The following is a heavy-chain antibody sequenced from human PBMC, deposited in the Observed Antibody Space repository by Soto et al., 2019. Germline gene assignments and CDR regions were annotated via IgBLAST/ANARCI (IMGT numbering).Heavy chain of an antibody. CDR1: GYTFTSYG. J-gene: IGHJ6*02. CDR3: ARVMTITKQVLGGYYYGMDG. CDR2: ISAYNGNT. V-gene: IGHV1-18*01. D-gene: IGHD3-16*01. Sequence: SSVKVSCKASGYTFTSYGINWVRQAPGQGLEWMGWISAYNGNTNYAQKLQGRVTMTTDTSTSTAYMELRSLRSDDTAVYYCARVMTITKQVLGGYYYGMDGWG.